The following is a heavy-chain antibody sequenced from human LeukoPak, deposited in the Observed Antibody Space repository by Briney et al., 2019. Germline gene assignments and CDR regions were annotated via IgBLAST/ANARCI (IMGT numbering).Heavy chain of an antibody. Sequence: SETLSLTCTVSGGSISSYYWSWIRQPPGKGLEWIGYIYYSGSTNYNPSLKSRVTITVDTSKNQFSLKLSSVTAADTAVYYCARVFPAMADYYYYGMDVWGQGTTVTVSS. J-gene: IGHJ6*02. CDR3: ARVFPAMADYYYYGMDV. CDR2: IYYSGST. D-gene: IGHD5-18*01. CDR1: GGSISSYY. V-gene: IGHV4-59*08.